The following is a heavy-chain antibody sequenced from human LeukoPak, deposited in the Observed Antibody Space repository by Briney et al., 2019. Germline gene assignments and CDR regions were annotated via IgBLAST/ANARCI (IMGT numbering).Heavy chain of an antibody. D-gene: IGHD5-18*01. CDR3: ARIHWIQLWLY. Sequence: SQTLSLTCTVSGGSISSGSYYWSWIRQPPGKGLEWIGYIYYSGSTNYNPSLKSRVTISVDTSKNQFSLKLSSVTAADTAVYYCARIHWIQLWLYWGQGTLVTVSS. V-gene: IGHV4-61*01. CDR2: IYYSGST. J-gene: IGHJ4*02. CDR1: GGSISSGSYY.